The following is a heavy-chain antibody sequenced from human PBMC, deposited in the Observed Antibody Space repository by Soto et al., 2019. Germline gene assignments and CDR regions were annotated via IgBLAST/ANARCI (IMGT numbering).Heavy chain of an antibody. D-gene: IGHD3-3*01. CDR2: ISGSGGST. V-gene: IGHV3-23*01. CDR3: AKGDYDFWSGYFKGAEYFQH. Sequence: LRLSCAASGFTFSSYAMSWVRQAPGKGLEWVSAISGSGGSTYYADSVKGRFTISRDNSKNTLYLQMNSLRAEDTAVYYCAKGDYDFWSGYFKGAEYFQHWGQGTLVTVSS. CDR1: GFTFSSYA. J-gene: IGHJ1*01.